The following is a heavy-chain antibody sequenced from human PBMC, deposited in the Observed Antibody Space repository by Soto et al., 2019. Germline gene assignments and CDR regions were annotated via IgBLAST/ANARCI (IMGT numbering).Heavy chain of an antibody. CDR3: AGGSSRSWFDP. V-gene: IGHV4-31*03. CDR2: IYYSGRT. CDR1: GGSVSSSGYD. D-gene: IGHD6-6*01. J-gene: IGHJ5*02. Sequence: QVQLQESGPGRVKPSQTLSLNCTVSGGSVSSSGYDWSWILQNPGKGLEWIGYIYYSGRTYYSASLKSRVTISLDTSKNQFSLNLTSVTAADTAVYYCAGGSSRSWFDPWGQGTLVTVSS.